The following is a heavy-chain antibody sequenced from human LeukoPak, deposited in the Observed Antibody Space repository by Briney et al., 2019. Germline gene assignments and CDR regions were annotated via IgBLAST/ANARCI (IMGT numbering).Heavy chain of an antibody. Sequence: SVKVSCRASGGTFSSYAISWVRQAPGQGLEWMGRIIPILGIANYAQKFQGRVTITADKSTSTAYMELSSLRSEDTAVYYCAREHRGAYCGGDCYSAFDIWGQGTMVTVSS. V-gene: IGHV1-69*04. J-gene: IGHJ3*02. CDR2: IIPILGIA. CDR1: GGTFSSYA. D-gene: IGHD2-21*02. CDR3: AREHRGAYCGGDCYSAFDI.